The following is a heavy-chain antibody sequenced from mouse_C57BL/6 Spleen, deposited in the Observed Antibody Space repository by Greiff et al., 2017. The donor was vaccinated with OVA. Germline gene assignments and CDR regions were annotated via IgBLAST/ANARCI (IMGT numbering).Heavy chain of an antibody. CDR1: GFTFSDYG. CDR2: ISNLAYSI. Sequence: EVKLVESGGGLVQPGGSLKLSCAASGFTFSDYGMAWVRQAPRKGPEWVAFISNLAYSIYYADTVTGRFTISRENAKNTLYLEMSSLRSEDTAMYYCARRPHYYGSSYWYFDVWGTGTTVTVSS. V-gene: IGHV5-15*01. D-gene: IGHD1-1*01. CDR3: ARRPHYYGSSYWYFDV. J-gene: IGHJ1*03.